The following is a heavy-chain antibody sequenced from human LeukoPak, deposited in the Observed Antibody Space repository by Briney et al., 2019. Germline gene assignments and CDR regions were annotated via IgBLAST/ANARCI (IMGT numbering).Heavy chain of an antibody. D-gene: IGHD5-24*01. CDR2: ISSNGGTT. Sequence: PAGSLPLSCSASGFTFSNSAMHWVRQAPGKGLEYVSTISSNGGTTYYTDSVKGRFTISRDNPKNTVYLQMSSLRTEDTAVYYCVKRWDDYNSAYWG. J-gene: IGHJ4*01. CDR1: GFTFSNSA. V-gene: IGHV3-64D*09. CDR3: VKRWDDYNSAY.